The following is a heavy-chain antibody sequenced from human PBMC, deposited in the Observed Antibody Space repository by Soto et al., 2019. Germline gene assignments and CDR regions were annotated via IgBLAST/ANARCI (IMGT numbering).Heavy chain of an antibody. V-gene: IGHV6-1*01. CDR3: ARDSVEQQLFYYYGMDV. CDR2: TYYRSKWYN. J-gene: IGHJ6*02. Sequence: PSQTLSLTCAISGDSVSSNSAAWNWIRQSPSRGLEWLGRTYYRSKWYNDYAVSVKSRITINPDTSKNKFSLQLNSVTPEDTAVYYCARDSVEQQLFYYYGMDVWGQGTTVTVSS. D-gene: IGHD6-13*01. CDR1: GDSVSSNSAA.